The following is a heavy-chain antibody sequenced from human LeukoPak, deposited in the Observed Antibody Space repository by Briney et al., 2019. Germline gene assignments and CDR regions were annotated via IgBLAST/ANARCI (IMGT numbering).Heavy chain of an antibody. Sequence: PGGSLRLSCAVSGFRVSDYYISWVRQAPGKGLEWVGLIRDSGEAFYADFVRGRFAISRDESENTLYLQMNSLRVEDTAVYFCARDRAALQDWVEFDPRGQGTPVIVSS. V-gene: IGHV3-66*03. CDR2: IRDSGEA. CDR1: GFRVSDYY. CDR3: ARDRAALQDWVEFDP. J-gene: IGHJ5*02. D-gene: IGHD3/OR15-3a*01.